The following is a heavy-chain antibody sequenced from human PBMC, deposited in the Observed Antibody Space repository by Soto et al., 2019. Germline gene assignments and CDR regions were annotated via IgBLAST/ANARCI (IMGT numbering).Heavy chain of an antibody. CDR2: IYYSGST. CDR1: GGSISSGDYY. J-gene: IGHJ4*02. Sequence: SETLSLTCTVSGGSISSGDYYWSWIRQPPGKGLEWIGYIYYSGSTYYNPSLKSRVTISVDTSKNQFSLKLSSVTAADTAVYYCAREGGVTTVTVIWGQGTLVTVSS. V-gene: IGHV4-30-4*01. D-gene: IGHD4-17*01. CDR3: AREGGVTTVTVI.